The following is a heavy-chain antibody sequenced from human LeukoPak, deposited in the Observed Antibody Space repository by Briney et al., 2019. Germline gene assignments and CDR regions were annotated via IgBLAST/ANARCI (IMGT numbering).Heavy chain of an antibody. CDR1: GLTFSSSG. CDR3: ARDRGTTSIDH. V-gene: IGHV3-33*01. J-gene: IGHJ4*02. CDR2: IWFDGSNK. Sequence: PGRSLRLSCTASGLTFSSSGMHCVRQAPGKGLEWVGLIWFDGSNKYYADSVKGRFTISRDNSKNTLYLQMNSLRAEDTAVYYCARDRGTTSIDHWGQGTLVTVSS. D-gene: IGHD1-1*01.